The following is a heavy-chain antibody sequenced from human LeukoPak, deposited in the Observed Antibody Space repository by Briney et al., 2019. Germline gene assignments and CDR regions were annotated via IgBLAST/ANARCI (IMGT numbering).Heavy chain of an antibody. J-gene: IGHJ4*02. Sequence: GGSLRLSCAASGFTFSSYWMHWVRQAPGKGLEWVSAISGSGGSTYYADSVKGRFTISRDNSKNTLYLQMNSLRAVDTAVYYCAKDTQRFYYDSSGSWDYWGQGTLVTVSS. D-gene: IGHD3-22*01. V-gene: IGHV3-23*01. CDR2: ISGSGGST. CDR3: AKDTQRFYYDSSGSWDY. CDR1: GFTFSSYW.